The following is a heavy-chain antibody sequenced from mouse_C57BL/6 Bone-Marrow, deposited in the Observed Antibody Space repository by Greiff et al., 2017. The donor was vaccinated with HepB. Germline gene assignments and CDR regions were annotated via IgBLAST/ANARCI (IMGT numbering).Heavy chain of an antibody. V-gene: IGHV5-17*01. D-gene: IGHD1-1*01. CDR1: GFTFSDYG. CDR2: ISSGSSTI. J-gene: IGHJ2*01. Sequence: EVKLQESGGGLVKPGGSLKLSCAASGFTFSDYGMHWVRQAPEKGLEWVAYISSGSSTIYYADTVKGRFTISRDNAKNTLFLQMTSLRSEDTAMYYCARGGYYYGSYFDYWGQGTTLTVSS. CDR3: ARGGYYYGSYFDY.